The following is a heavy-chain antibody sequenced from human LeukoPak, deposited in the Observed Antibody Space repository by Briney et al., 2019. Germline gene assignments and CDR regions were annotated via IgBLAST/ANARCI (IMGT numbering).Heavy chain of an antibody. J-gene: IGHJ4*02. CDR3: ARDGWAGTDY. Sequence: SETLSLTCTVSGGSISSGSYYWSWIRLPAWKGLEWIGRIYTSGSTNYNPSLRSRVTISVDTSKNQFSLKLSSVTAADTAVYYCARDGWAGTDYWGQGTLVTVSS. CDR2: IYTSGST. CDR1: GGSISSGSYY. V-gene: IGHV4-61*02. D-gene: IGHD6-19*01.